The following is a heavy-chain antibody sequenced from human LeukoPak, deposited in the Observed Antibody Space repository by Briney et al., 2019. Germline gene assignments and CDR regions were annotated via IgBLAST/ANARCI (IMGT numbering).Heavy chain of an antibody. Sequence: PGGSLRLSCAVSGFSVSGYRMTWVRQAPGKGLEWVANIKKDGSEKNYVDSVKGRFTISSDKAKNSLFLQLNSLRVEDTAVYYCAREWQGGIAAAGTRIKGDYGGQGTLVAVSS. V-gene: IGHV3-7*01. CDR1: GFSVSGYR. CDR3: AREWQGGIAAAGTRIKGDY. CDR2: IKKDGSEK. J-gene: IGHJ4*02. D-gene: IGHD6-13*01.